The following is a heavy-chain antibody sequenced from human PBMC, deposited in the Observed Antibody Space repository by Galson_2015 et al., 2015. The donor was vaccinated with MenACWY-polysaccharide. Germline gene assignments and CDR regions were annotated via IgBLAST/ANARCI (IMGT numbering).Heavy chain of an antibody. V-gene: IGHV3-23*01. J-gene: IGHJ4*02. CDR2: IVGSGANT. CDR1: GFTFSSSV. CDR3: DKDTLHAAGTAND. D-gene: IGHD6-13*01. Sequence: SLRLSCAASGFTFSSSVMSWVRQAPGKGLEWVAVIVGSGANTYYTDSVKGRFIISRDNSKNTVYLQMNSLRAEDTALYYCDKDTLHAAGTANDWGQGTLVTVSS.